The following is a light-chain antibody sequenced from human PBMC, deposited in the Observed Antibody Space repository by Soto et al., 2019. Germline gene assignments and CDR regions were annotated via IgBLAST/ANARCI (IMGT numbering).Light chain of an antibody. CDR2: DVS. Sequence: QSALTQPASVSGSPGQSITISCTGTSSDVGGYNYGSWYQQHPGKAPKLMIYDVSNRPSGVSNRFSGSKSGNTASLTISGLQAEDEADYYCSSYTSSSTVVVGGGTKLTVL. J-gene: IGLJ2*01. CDR1: SSDVGGYNY. V-gene: IGLV2-14*01. CDR3: SSYTSSSTVV.